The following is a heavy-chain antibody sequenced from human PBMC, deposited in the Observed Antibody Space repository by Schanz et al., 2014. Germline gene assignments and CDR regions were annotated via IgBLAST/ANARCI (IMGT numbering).Heavy chain of an antibody. J-gene: IGHJ4*02. CDR2: ISPYNGNT. Sequence: QVRLVQSGAELKMPGATVKVSCETSGYTFTNYGVSWVRQAPGQGLEWVAWISPYNGNTAYAQNLKGRVRMTTDKSTPTAYMELRSLTSDDTAVYYCARDRVYRFLKGENRFYFDYWGQGTLVIVSS. V-gene: IGHV1-18*01. D-gene: IGHD3-3*01. CDR1: GYTFTNYG. CDR3: ARDRVYRFLKGENRFYFDY.